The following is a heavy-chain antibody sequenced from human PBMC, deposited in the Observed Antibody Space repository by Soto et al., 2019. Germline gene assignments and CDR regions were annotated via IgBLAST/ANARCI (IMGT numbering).Heavy chain of an antibody. Sequence: DVQLVESGGGLVRPGGSLRLSCTASGFTFSEYSMSWVRQAPGKGLKWVSSITHSGTYVYYADSVKGRFTISRDSASNSLFLQMTSLRAEDTAVYHCARARGNDWYSDYWGQGTLVTVSS. CDR1: GFTFSEYS. CDR3: ARARGNDWYSDY. CDR2: ITHSGTYV. J-gene: IGHJ4*02. V-gene: IGHV3-21*01. D-gene: IGHD5-12*01.